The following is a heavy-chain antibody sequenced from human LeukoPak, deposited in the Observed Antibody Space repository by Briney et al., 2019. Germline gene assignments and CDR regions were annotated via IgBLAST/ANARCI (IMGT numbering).Heavy chain of an antibody. CDR2: ISSSSSYT. J-gene: IGHJ3*02. CDR1: GFTFSDYY. D-gene: IGHD3-9*01. CDR3: ARDNSELIYYDILTGYYTDAFDI. V-gene: IGHV3-11*05. Sequence: GGSLRLSCAASGFTFSDYYMSWIRQAPGKGLEWVSYISSSSSYTNYADSVKGRFTISRDNAKNSLYLQMNSLRAEDTAVYYCARDNSELIYYDILTGYYTDAFDIWGQGTMVTVSS.